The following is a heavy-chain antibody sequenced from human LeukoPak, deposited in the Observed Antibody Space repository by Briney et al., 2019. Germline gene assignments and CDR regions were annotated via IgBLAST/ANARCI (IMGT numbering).Heavy chain of an antibody. V-gene: IGHV5-51*01. Sequence: GEPLKISCKGSGYSFTSYWIGWVRQLPGKGLEWMGIIYPGDSDTRYSPSFQGQVTISADKSISTAYLQWSSLKASDTAMYYCARQRTSSGRDYWGQGTLVTVSS. D-gene: IGHD6-19*01. CDR2: IYPGDSDT. CDR3: ARQRTSSGRDY. CDR1: GYSFTSYW. J-gene: IGHJ4*02.